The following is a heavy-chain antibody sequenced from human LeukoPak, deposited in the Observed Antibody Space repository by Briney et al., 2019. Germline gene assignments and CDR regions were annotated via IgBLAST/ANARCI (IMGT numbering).Heavy chain of an antibody. CDR3: VRRNVISRTSITMVQGVMPDYNWFDP. Sequence: SETLSLTCTVSGGSISSSSYYWGWIRQPPGKGLEWIGSIYYSGSTYYNPSLKSRVTISVDTSKNQFSLKLSSVTAADTAVYYCVRRNVISRTSITMVQGVMPDYNWFDPWGQGTLVTVSS. V-gene: IGHV4-39*01. CDR1: GGSISSSSYY. D-gene: IGHD3-10*01. CDR2: IYYSGST. J-gene: IGHJ5*02.